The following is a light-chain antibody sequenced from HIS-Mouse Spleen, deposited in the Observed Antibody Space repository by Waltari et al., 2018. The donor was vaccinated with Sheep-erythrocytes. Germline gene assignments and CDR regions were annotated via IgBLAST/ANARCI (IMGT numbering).Light chain of an antibody. J-gene: IGKJ2*01. CDR2: GAS. Sequence: EIVLTQSPGTLSLSPGEIATLSCRASQSVSSSYLAWYQQKPGQAPRLLIYGASSRATGIPDRFSGSGSVTDFTLTISRLEPEDFAVYYCQQYGSSSYTFGQGTKLEIK. CDR1: QSVSSSY. CDR3: QQYGSSSYT. V-gene: IGKV3-20*01.